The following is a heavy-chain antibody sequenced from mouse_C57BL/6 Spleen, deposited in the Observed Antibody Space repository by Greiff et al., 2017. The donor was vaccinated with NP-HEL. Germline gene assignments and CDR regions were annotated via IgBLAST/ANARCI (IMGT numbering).Heavy chain of an antibody. CDR3: ARSTTVVSHWYFDV. J-gene: IGHJ1*03. CDR2: ISSGGSYT. CDR1: GFTFSSYG. D-gene: IGHD1-1*01. Sequence: EVMLVESGGDLVKPGGSLKLSCAASGFTFSSYGMSWVRQTPDKRLEWVATISSGGSYTYYPDSVKGRFTISRDNAKNTLYLQMSSLKSEDTAMYYCARSTTVVSHWYFDVWGTGTTVTVSS. V-gene: IGHV5-6*01.